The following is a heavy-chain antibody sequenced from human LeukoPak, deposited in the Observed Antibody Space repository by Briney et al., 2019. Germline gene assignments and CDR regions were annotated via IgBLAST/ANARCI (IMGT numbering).Heavy chain of an antibody. CDR2: IKEDGSEK. CDR1: GFTFSSYE. Sequence: GGSLRLSCAASGFTFSSYEMNWVHQAPGKGLEWVANIKEDGSEKYYVDSVTGRFTISRDNAENTMFLQMNSLRAEDSAIYYCARDLAAWDVWGKGTTVTVSS. CDR3: ARDLAAWDV. J-gene: IGHJ6*04. V-gene: IGHV3-7*01.